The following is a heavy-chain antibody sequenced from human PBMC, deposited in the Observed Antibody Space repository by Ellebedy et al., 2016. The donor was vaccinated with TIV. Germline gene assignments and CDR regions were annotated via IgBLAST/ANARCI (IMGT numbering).Heavy chain of an antibody. J-gene: IGHJ4*02. D-gene: IGHD6-13*01. V-gene: IGHV3-9*01. CDR2: ISWNSGGM. Sequence: GGSLRLSCAASGFTFADYAMHWVRQAPGMGLEWVSGISWNSGGMVYSDSVKGRFTISRDNVKNSLYLQMNSLRAEDSALYYCAKGSIAATATCFDDWGQGTLVIVSS. CDR3: AKGSIAATATCFDD. CDR1: GFTFADYA.